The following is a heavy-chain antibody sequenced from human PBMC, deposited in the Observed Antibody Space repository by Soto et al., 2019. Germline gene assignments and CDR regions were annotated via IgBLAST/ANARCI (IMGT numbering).Heavy chain of an antibody. V-gene: IGHV3-30-3*01. Sequence: GGSLRLSCAASGFTFSSYAMHWVRQAPGKGLEWVAVISYDGSNKYYADSVKGRFTISRDNSKNTLYLQMNSLRAEDTAVYYCATTAVAGSYWGQGTLVTVSS. CDR1: GFTFSSYA. D-gene: IGHD6-19*01. CDR3: ATTAVAGSY. CDR2: ISYDGSNK. J-gene: IGHJ4*02.